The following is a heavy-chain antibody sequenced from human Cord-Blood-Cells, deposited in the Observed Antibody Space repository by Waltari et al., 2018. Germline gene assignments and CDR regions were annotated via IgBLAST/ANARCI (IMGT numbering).Heavy chain of an antibody. J-gene: IGHJ3*02. Sequence: EVQLVESGGGLVKPGGSLRLSCAASGFTFSNAWMSWVRQVPGKGLEGCGRIKSKTDGRTTDYAAPVKGRFTISREDSKNTLYLQMNSLKTEDTAVYYCTTCVVPAADAFDIWGQGTMVTVSS. CDR3: TTCVVPAADAFDI. CDR2: IKSKTDGRTT. V-gene: IGHV3-15*01. CDR1: GFTFSNAW. D-gene: IGHD2-2*01.